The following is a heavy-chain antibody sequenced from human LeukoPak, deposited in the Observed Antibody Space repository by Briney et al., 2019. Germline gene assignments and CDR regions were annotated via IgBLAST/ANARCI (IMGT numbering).Heavy chain of an antibody. CDR1: GFTFSTYS. CDR3: ARVRGYSYGLTPDS. J-gene: IGHJ4*02. V-gene: IGHV3-21*01. Sequence: GGSLRLSCAASGFTFSTYSMSWVRQAPGKGLEWVSSISTSSSDTYYADSVKGRFTISRDNAKNSLYLQMNSLRAEDTAAYYCARVRGYSYGLTPDSWGQGALVTVSS. CDR2: ISTSSSDT. D-gene: IGHD5-18*01.